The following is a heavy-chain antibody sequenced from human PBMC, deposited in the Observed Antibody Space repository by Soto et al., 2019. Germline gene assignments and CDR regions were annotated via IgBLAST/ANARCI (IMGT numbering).Heavy chain of an antibody. CDR2: IYYSGRN. CDR3: RGQQYAFDI. CDR1: GGSISSGDYY. Sequence: QVQLQESGPGLVKPSQTLSLTCTVSGGSISSGDYYWSWIRQPPGKGLEWIGYIYYSGRNYYNPSVNSRVTIQVDTSKNQCSLKLSSVTAADPGVYYCRGQQYAFDIWGQGTMVTVSS. J-gene: IGHJ3*02. V-gene: IGHV4-30-4*01. D-gene: IGHD6-13*01.